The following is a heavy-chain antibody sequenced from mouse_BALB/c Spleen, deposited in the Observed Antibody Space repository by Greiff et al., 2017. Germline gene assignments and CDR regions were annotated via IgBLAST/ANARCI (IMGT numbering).Heavy chain of an antibody. CDR3: ARTANYYRSWFAY. V-gene: IGHV1S81*02. CDR1: GYTFTSYW. CDR2: INPSNGRT. J-gene: IGHJ3*01. D-gene: IGHD2-14*01. Sequence: QVQLKQPGAELVKPGASVKLSCKASGYTFTSYWMHWVKQRPGQGLEWIGEINPSNGRTNYNEKFKSKATLTVDKSSSTAYMQLSSLTSEDSAVYYCARTANYYRSWFAYWGQGTLVTVSA.